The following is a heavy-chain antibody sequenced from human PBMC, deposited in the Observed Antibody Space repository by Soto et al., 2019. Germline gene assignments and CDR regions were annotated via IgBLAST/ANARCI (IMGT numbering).Heavy chain of an antibody. Sequence: QVQLLESGGGVVQPGRSLRLSCAASGFTFSSYGMHWVRQAPGKGLEWVAVISYDGSNKYYADSVKGRFTISRDNSKNTLYLQMNSLRAEDTAVYYCAVKDWFDPWGQGTLVTVSS. J-gene: IGHJ5*02. CDR3: AVKDWFDP. CDR2: ISYDGSNK. CDR1: GFTFSSYG. V-gene: IGHV3-30*03.